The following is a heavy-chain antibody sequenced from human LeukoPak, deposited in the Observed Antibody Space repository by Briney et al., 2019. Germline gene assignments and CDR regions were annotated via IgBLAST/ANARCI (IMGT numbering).Heavy chain of an antibody. CDR2: INPSGGST. V-gene: IGHV1-46*01. CDR3: ARDRISGVYCGGDCYSGILDI. J-gene: IGHJ3*02. CDR1: GYTFTSYY. D-gene: IGHD2-21*02. Sequence: ASVKASCKAFGYTFTSYYMHWVRQAPGQGLEWMGIINPSGGSTSYAQKFQGRVTMTRDTSTSTVYMEVSSLRSEDTAVYHCARDRISGVYCGGDCYSGILDIWGQGTMVTVSS.